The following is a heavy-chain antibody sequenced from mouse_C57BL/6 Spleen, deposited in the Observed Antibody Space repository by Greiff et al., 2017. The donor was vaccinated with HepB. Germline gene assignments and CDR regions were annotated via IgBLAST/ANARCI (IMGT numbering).Heavy chain of an antibody. Sequence: QVQLQQPGAELVMPGASVKLSCKASGYTFTSYWMHWVKQRPGQGLEWIGEIDPSDSYTNYNQKFKGKSTLTVDKSSSTAYMQLSSLTSEDSAVYYCARGATMASWLAYWGQGTLVTVSA. CDR2: IDPSDSYT. J-gene: IGHJ3*01. CDR1: GYTFTSYW. V-gene: IGHV1-69*01. CDR3: ARGATMASWLAY. D-gene: IGHD2-1*01.